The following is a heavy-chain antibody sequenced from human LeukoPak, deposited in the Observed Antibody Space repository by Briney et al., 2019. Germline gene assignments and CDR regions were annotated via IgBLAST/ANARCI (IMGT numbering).Heavy chain of an antibody. Sequence: GGSLRLSCAASGFTFSSYSMNWVRQAPGKGLEWVSYISSSSSTIYYADSVKGRFTISRDNAKNSLYLQMNSLRAEDTAVYYCARDQNLGYCSGGSCYPAGYYYYYGMDVWGQGTTVTVSS. D-gene: IGHD2-15*01. V-gene: IGHV3-48*01. CDR1: GFTFSSYS. CDR3: ARDQNLGYCSGGSCYPAGYYYYYGMDV. J-gene: IGHJ6*01. CDR2: ISSSSSTI.